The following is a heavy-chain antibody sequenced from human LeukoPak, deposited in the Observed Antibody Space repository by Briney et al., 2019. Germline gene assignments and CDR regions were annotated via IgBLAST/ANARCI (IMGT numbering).Heavy chain of an antibody. Sequence: SETLSLTCTVSGDSISSGDYYWSWIRQPAGKGLEWIGRISSSGSTNYNPSLKSRVTISVDTSKNQFSLKLSSVTAADTAVYFCARGPYSYASSGAFDIWGQGTMVTVSS. J-gene: IGHJ3*02. D-gene: IGHD3-22*01. V-gene: IGHV4-61*02. CDR1: GDSISSGDYY. CDR2: ISSSGST. CDR3: ARGPYSYASSGAFDI.